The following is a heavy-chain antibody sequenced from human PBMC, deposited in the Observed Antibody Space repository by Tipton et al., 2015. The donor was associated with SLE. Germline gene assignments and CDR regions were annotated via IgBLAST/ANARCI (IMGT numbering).Heavy chain of an antibody. J-gene: IGHJ5*02. CDR3: ARDRGAPTYCGGDCYYGWFDP. CDR1: GFTFSSYG. CDR2: IRYDGSNK. V-gene: IGHV3-30*02. Sequence: SGFTFSSYGMHWVRQAPGKGLEWVAFIRYDGSNKYYADSVKGRFTISRDNSKNTLYLQMNSLRAEDTAVYYCARDRGAPTYCGGDCYYGWFDPWGQGTLVTVSS. D-gene: IGHD2-21*01.